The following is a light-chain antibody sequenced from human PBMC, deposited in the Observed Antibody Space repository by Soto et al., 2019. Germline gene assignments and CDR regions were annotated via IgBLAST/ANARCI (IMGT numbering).Light chain of an antibody. Sequence: DIQMTQSPSSLSASVGDRVTITCRASQSISSYGNWYQQKPGKAPKLLIYAAAGLQSWVPSRFSGSGSGTDFTLAINSVQPEDFAAYYWQQSYNIPYTFGQGTKLEIK. V-gene: IGKV1-39*01. CDR1: QSISSY. CDR3: QQSYNIPYT. J-gene: IGKJ2*01. CDR2: AAA.